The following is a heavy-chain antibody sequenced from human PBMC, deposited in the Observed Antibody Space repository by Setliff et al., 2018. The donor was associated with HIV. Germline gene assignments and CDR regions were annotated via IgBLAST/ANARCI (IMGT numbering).Heavy chain of an antibody. D-gene: IGHD1-20*01. CDR1: GGTFSSYA. CDR3: ARSDISGTGYFDS. Sequence: ASVKVSCKASGGTFSSYAISWVRQAPGQGLEWMGRIIPIFGTANYAQKFQGRVTITADKSTSTAYMELSSLRSEDTAVYYCARSDISGTGYFDSWGQGTLVTVS. CDR2: IIPIFGTA. J-gene: IGHJ4*02. V-gene: IGHV1-69*06.